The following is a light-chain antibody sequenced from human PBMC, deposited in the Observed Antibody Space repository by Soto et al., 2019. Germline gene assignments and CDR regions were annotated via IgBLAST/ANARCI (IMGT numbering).Light chain of an antibody. V-gene: IGLV2-14*01. CDR1: SSDVGGYDY. Sequence: QSALTQPASVSGSPGQSITISCTGTSSDVGGYDYVSWYRQYAGKAPKLTIYNVRNRPSGVSNRFSGSKSGNTASLTISGLQPEDEADYFCSSYTNSGTVLFGGGTKLTVL. CDR3: SSYTNSGTVL. CDR2: NVR. J-gene: IGLJ2*01.